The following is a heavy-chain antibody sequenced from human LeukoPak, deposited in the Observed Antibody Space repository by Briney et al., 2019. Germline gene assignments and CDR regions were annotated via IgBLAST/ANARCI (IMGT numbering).Heavy chain of an antibody. D-gene: IGHD3-22*01. CDR3: AKDYNSAWPGAEYFQH. CDR1: GFTFNSYA. V-gene: IGHV3-23*01. CDR2: ITGSGGTT. J-gene: IGHJ1*01. Sequence: HPGGSLRLSCVASGFTFNSYAMSWVRQAPGKGLEWVSAITGSGGTTYYADSVKGRFTISRDNSKNTLYLQMNSLRAEDTAVYYCAKDYNSAWPGAEYFQHWGQGTLVTVSS.